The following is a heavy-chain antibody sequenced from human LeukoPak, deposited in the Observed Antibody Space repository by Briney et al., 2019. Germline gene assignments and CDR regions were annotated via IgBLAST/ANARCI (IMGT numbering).Heavy chain of an antibody. D-gene: IGHD2-21*02. J-gene: IGHJ4*02. Sequence: ASVKVSCKASGGTFSSYAISWVRQAPGQGLEWMGGISPIFGATNYAQKFQGRVTITADESTSTAYMDLSSLRFEDTAVYYCASDSVVVTAHQFDYWGQGTLVTVSS. CDR3: ASDSVVVTAHQFDY. CDR2: ISPIFGAT. V-gene: IGHV1-69*13. CDR1: GGTFSSYA.